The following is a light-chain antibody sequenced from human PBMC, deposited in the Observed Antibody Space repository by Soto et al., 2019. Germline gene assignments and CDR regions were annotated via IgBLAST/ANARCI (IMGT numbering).Light chain of an antibody. CDR1: QSIGTY. CDR2: DAS. CDR3: QQYTDWPRT. V-gene: IGKV3-15*01. Sequence: ETVMTQSPPTLPLSPGERAIVSCRASQSIGTYLAWYQQKRGQSPRLLTYDASTRATGIPARFSGSGSGTEFTLAINSLQSDDFAIYYCQQYTDWPRTFGQGTKVDIK. J-gene: IGKJ1*01.